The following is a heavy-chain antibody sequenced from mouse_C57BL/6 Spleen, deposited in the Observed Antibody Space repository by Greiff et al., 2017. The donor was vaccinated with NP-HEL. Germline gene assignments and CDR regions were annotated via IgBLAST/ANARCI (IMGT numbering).Heavy chain of an antibody. J-gene: IGHJ3*01. V-gene: IGHV1-64*01. CDR3: APYDYDGGRFAY. D-gene: IGHD2-4*01. Sequence: VKVVESGAELVKPGASVKLSCKASGYTFTSYWMHWVKQRPGQGLEWIGMIHPNSGSTNYNEKFKSKATLTVDKSSSTAYMQLSSLTSEDSAVYYCAPYDYDGGRFAYWGQGTLVTVSA. CDR2: IHPNSGST. CDR1: GYTFTSYW.